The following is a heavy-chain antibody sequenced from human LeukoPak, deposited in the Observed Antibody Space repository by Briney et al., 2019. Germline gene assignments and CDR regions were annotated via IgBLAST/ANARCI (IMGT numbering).Heavy chain of an antibody. CDR3: AKDTGDPDLDY. D-gene: IGHD7-27*01. J-gene: IGHJ4*02. V-gene: IGHV3-30*02. Sequence: PGGSLRLSCAASGFTLSSYVMHWVRPAPGERLEWVGYIPYDGSNKYYADSVKGRFTISRDNSKNTLYLQMNSLRAEDTAVYYCAKDTGDPDLDYWGQGTLVTVSS. CDR1: GFTLSSYV. CDR2: IPYDGSNK.